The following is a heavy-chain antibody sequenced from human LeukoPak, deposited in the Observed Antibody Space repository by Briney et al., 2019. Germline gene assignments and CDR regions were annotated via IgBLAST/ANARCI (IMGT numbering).Heavy chain of an antibody. CDR2: IYYSGST. CDR3: ARVGGIVVGPPRYMDV. J-gene: IGHJ6*03. Sequence: SETPSLTCTVSGGSISSYYWSWIRQPPGKGLEWIGYIYYSGSTNYNPSLKSRVTISVDTSKNQFSLKLSSVTAADTAVYYCARVGGIVVGPPRYMDVWGKGTTVTVSS. D-gene: IGHD2-21*01. V-gene: IGHV4-59*01. CDR1: GGSISSYY.